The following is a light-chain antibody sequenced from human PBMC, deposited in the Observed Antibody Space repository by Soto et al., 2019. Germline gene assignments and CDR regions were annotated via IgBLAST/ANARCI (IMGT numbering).Light chain of an antibody. J-gene: IGLJ1*01. Sequence: NLMLTQPHSVSESPGKTVTISCTRSSGSIASNYVQWYQQRPGSAPTTVIYEDNQRPSGVPDRFSGSIDSSSNSASLTISGLKTEDEADYYCQSYDSSTLYVFGTGTKVTVL. CDR3: QSYDSSTLYV. V-gene: IGLV6-57*03. CDR1: SGSIASNY. CDR2: EDN.